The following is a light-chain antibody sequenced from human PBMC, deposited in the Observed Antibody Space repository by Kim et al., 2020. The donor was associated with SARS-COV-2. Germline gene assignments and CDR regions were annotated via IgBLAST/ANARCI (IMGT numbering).Light chain of an antibody. CDR2: DAT. V-gene: IGKV3-11*01. CDR1: QSGSSY. J-gene: IGKJ2*01. Sequence: LSREERAPLSSAASQSGSSYFGWYQQKPGQAPRLIMYDATHRATGIPARFGGSGAGTDFTLAISSLEPEDFAVYYCQQRSSLPMYTFGQGTKLEI. CDR3: QQRSSLPMYT.